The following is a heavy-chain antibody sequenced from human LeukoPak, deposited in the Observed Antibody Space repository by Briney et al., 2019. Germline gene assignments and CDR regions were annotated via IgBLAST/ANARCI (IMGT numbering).Heavy chain of an antibody. D-gene: IGHD2-2*01. CDR2: INHSGST. V-gene: IGHV4-34*01. CDR3: ARRPMFVVVPAAMGGLDY. J-gene: IGHJ4*02. CDR1: GGSFSGYY. Sequence: SETLSLTCAVYGGSFSGYYWSWIRQPPGKGLEWIGEINHSGSTNYNPSLKSRVTISVDTSKNQFSLKLSSVSAADTAVYYCARRPMFVVVPAAMGGLDYWGQGTLVTVSS.